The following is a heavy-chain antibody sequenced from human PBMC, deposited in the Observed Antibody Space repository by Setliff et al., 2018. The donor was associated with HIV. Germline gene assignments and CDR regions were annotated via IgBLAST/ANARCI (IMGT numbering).Heavy chain of an antibody. J-gene: IGHJ6*03. CDR1: GGSFSSSSYY. Sequence: SETLSLTCTVSGGSFSSSSYYWGWIRQSPGKGLEWIGEINHRGSTKYNPSLKSRVTIRVDMSKNQFSLEVTAVTAADTAVYYCVRGWDDKVSTISAPYYYYMDVWGKGTTVTVSS. D-gene: IGHD5-12*01. V-gene: IGHV4-39*07. CDR2: INHRGST. CDR3: VRGWDDKVSTISAPYYYYMDV.